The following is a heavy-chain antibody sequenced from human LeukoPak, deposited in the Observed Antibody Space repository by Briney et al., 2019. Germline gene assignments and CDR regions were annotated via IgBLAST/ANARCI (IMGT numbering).Heavy chain of an antibody. CDR2: IIPSGHTT. CDR1: GFTFSSHG. D-gene: IGHD1-26*01. Sequence: PGGSLRLSCAASGFTFSSHGMNWVRQAPGKGLEWVSGIIPSGHTTYYADSVRGRFTISRDNSRNTLYLQMNSLTAEDSAVYYCASRRGSNRPFDYWGQGTLVTVSS. J-gene: IGHJ4*02. V-gene: IGHV3-23*01. CDR3: ASRRGSNRPFDY.